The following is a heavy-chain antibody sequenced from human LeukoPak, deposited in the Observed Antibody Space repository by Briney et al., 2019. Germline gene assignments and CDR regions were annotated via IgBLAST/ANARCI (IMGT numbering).Heavy chain of an antibody. J-gene: IGHJ4*02. CDR2: ISSSGSTI. D-gene: IGHD3-22*01. Sequence: SGGSLRLSCAASGFTFSSYSMNWVRQAPGKGLEWVSYISSSGSTIYYAGSVKGRFTISRDNAKNSLYLQMNSLRAEDTAVYYCARISLYYDSXXFDXXGQGTLVTVX. CDR1: GFTFSSYS. V-gene: IGHV3-48*04. CDR3: ARISLYYDSXXFDX.